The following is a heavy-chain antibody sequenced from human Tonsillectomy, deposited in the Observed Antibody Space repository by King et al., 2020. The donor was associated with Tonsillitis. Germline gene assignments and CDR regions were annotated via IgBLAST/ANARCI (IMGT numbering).Heavy chain of an antibody. Sequence: VTLKESGPTLVKPTQTLTLTCTFSGFSLSASGVGVGWIRQPPGKALEWLALIYWNDDKRYGPSLKSRLTITKDTSKNQVVLTMTNMDPVDTATYYCAHIVPPSYDFWSGYSPNWFDPWGQGTLVTVSS. CDR2: IYWNDDK. D-gene: IGHD3-3*01. V-gene: IGHV2-5*09. CDR3: AHIVPPSYDFWSGYSPNWFDP. J-gene: IGHJ5*02. CDR1: GFSLSASGVG.